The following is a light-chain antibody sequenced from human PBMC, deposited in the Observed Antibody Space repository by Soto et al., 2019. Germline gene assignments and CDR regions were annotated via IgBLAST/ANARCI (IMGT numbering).Light chain of an antibody. Sequence: DIQMTQSPSSLSASVGDRVTITCRASQGISNYLAWYQQKPGKVPKLLIFAASTLQSGVPSRFSGSGSGTDFNLTIGSLQPEDVATYYCQKYDSAPWTFGQGTKVEIK. J-gene: IGKJ1*01. CDR1: QGISNY. CDR2: AAS. CDR3: QKYDSAPWT. V-gene: IGKV1-27*01.